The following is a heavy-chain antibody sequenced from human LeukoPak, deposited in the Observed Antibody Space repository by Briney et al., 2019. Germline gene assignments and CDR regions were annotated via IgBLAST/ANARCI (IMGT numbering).Heavy chain of an antibody. D-gene: IGHD6-13*01. CDR3: AKDWASSSSWYLYYFDY. CDR1: GFTFSSYA. Sequence: GGSLRLSCAASGFTFSSYAMSWVRQAPGKGLEWVSAISGSGGSTYYADSVKGRFTISRDNSKNTLYLQMNSLRAEDTAVYYCAKDWASSSSWYLYYFDYWGQGTLVTVSS. CDR2: ISGSGGST. V-gene: IGHV3-23*01. J-gene: IGHJ4*02.